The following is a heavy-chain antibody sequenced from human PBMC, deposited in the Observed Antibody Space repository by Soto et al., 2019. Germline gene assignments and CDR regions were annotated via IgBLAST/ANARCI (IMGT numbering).Heavy chain of an antibody. D-gene: IGHD1-26*01. V-gene: IGHV3-15*01. CDR1: GFTFSNAW. CDR3: KWDLEASDP. J-gene: IGHJ5*02. Sequence: VGSLRLSCAASGFTFSNAWMSWVRQAPGKGLEWVGRIRSKTDGGTTDYAAPVKGRLTISRDDSKDTLYLQMNSLKTEDTAVYYCKWDLEASDPWGQGTLVTVSS. CDR2: IRSKTDGGTT.